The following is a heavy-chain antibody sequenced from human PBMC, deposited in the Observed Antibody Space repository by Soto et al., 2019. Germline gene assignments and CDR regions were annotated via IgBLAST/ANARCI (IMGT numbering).Heavy chain of an antibody. J-gene: IGHJ4*02. CDR2: IWYDGSNK. CDR3: AREGCSGGSCYSFVYYFDY. V-gene: IGHV3-33*01. D-gene: IGHD2-15*01. CDR1: GFTFSSYG. Sequence: QVQLVESGGGVVQPGRSLRLSCAASGFTFSSYGMHWVRQAPGKGLEWVAVIWYDGSNKYYADSVKGRFTISRDNSKNTLYLQMNSLRAEDTAVYYCAREGCSGGSCYSFVYYFDYWGQGTLFTVSS.